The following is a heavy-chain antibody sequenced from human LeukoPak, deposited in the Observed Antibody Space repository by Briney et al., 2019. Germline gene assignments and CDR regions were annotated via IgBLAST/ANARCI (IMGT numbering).Heavy chain of an antibody. Sequence: GGSLRLSCAASGFTFSSYGMHWVRQAPGKGLEWVAFIRYDGSNKYYADSVKGRFTISKDNSKNTLYLQMNSLRAEDTAVYYCAKWEYYDSSGAPLDYWGQGTLVTVSS. CDR3: AKWEYYDSSGAPLDY. V-gene: IGHV3-30*02. CDR1: GFTFSSYG. J-gene: IGHJ4*02. D-gene: IGHD3-22*01. CDR2: IRYDGSNK.